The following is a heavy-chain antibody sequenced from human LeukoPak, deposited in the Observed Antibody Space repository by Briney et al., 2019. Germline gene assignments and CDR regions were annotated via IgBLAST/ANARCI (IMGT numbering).Heavy chain of an antibody. D-gene: IGHD3-22*01. CDR2: ISAYNGNT. J-gene: IGHJ4*02. CDR1: GYTFTSYG. Sequence: ASVKVSCKASGYTFTSYGISWERQAPGQGLEWMGWISAYNGNTNYAQKLQGRVTMTTDTSTSTAYMELRSLRSDDTAVYYWARDYYYDSSGYYYTFDYWGQGTLVTVSS. V-gene: IGHV1-18*01. CDR3: ARDYYYDSSGYYYTFDY.